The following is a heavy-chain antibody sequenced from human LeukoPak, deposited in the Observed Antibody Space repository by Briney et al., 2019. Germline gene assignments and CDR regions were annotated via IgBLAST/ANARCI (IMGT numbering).Heavy chain of an antibody. Sequence: PGRSLRLSCSASGFTFSSYGMHWVRQAPGKGLEWVAVISYDGSNKYYADSVKGRFTISRDNSKNTLYLQMNSLRVEDTAVYYCAKALWLLPYFDYWGQGTLVTVSS. D-gene: IGHD3-22*01. V-gene: IGHV3-30*18. J-gene: IGHJ4*02. CDR1: GFTFSSYG. CDR2: ISYDGSNK. CDR3: AKALWLLPYFDY.